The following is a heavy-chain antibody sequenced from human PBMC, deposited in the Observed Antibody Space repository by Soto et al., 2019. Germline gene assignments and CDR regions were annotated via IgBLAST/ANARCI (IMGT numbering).Heavy chain of an antibody. Sequence: PWGSLRLSCAASGFTFSDHYMDWVRQAPGKGLEWVGRTRNKANSYTTEYAASVKGRFTISRDDSKNPLYLQMNSLKTEDTAVYHCASRYCSGGSCPIHFDHRGQGTLVTVSS. J-gene: IGHJ4*02. CDR2: TRNKANSYTT. CDR1: GFTFSDHY. D-gene: IGHD2-15*01. V-gene: IGHV3-72*01. CDR3: ASRYCSGGSCPIHFDH.